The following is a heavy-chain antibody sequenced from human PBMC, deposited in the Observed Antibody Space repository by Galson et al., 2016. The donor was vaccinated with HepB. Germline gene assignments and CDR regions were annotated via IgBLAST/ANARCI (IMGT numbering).Heavy chain of an antibody. D-gene: IGHD6-19*01. J-gene: IGHJ4*02. V-gene: IGHV1-69*06. Sequence: SVKVSCKASGGTFSNNAISWVRQAPGQGLEWMGVIIPIFGTPYYAQKFQGRVTITADKSTSTAYMELSSLRYEDTAFYYCARSLGYSSGSYRDSWGQGTLCTVSS. CDR2: IIPIFGTP. CDR3: ARSLGYSSGSYRDS. CDR1: GGTFSNNA.